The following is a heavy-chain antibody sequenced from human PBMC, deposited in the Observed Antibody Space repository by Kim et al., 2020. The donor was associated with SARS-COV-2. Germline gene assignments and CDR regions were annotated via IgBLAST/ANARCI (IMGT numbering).Heavy chain of an antibody. D-gene: IGHD4-17*01. V-gene: IGHV3-74*01. CDR3: ARGADYGGTFLDY. Sequence: GGSLRLSCAASGFTFSSYWMHWVRQAPGKGLVWVSRINSDGSSTSYADSVKGRFTISRDNAKNTLYLQMNSLRAEDTAVYYCARGADYGGTFLDYWGQGTLVTVSS. J-gene: IGHJ4*02. CDR2: INSDGSST. CDR1: GFTFSSYW.